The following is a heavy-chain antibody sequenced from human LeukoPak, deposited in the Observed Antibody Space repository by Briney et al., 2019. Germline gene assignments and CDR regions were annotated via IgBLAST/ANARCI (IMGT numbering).Heavy chain of an antibody. V-gene: IGHV3-23*01. Sequence: GGSLRLSCAASGFTFSSYSMNWVRQAPGKGLEWVSTISGSGGSTYYADSVKGRFTISRDNSKNTLYLQMNSLRAEDTAVYYSAKDSPNSATALDYWGQGTLVTISS. J-gene: IGHJ4*02. CDR1: GFTFSSYS. CDR2: ISGSGGST. D-gene: IGHD4-17*01. CDR3: AKDSPNSATALDY.